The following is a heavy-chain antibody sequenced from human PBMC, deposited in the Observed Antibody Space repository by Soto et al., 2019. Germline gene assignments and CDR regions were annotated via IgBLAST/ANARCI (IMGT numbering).Heavy chain of an antibody. J-gene: IGHJ6*02. CDR3: ASLDRPHYSARGSYYCYYGMDV. V-gene: IGHV4-34*01. Sequence: PSETLSLTCAVYGGSFSGYYWSWIRQPPGKGLEWIGEINHSGSTNYNPSRKSRVTISVDTSKNQFSLKLSSVTAADTAVYYCASLDRPHYSARGSYYCYYGMDVWGQGTTVTVSS. CDR2: INHSGST. CDR1: GGSFSGYY. D-gene: IGHD2-15*01.